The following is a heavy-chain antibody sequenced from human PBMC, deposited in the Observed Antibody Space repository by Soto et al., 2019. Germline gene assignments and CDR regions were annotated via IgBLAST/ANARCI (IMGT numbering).Heavy chain of an antibody. CDR3: ARGVKYGAYSRWFDP. J-gene: IGHJ5*02. D-gene: IGHD4-17*01. V-gene: IGHV1-8*01. CDR2: MNPNSGNT. CDR1: GYTFTSYD. Sequence: QVQLVQSGAEVKKPGASVKVSCKASGYTFTSYDINWVRQATGQGLEYLGWMNPNSGNTGYVQKFQGRVTMTRDTSKSTAYMELSSLRSEDTAVYFCARGVKYGAYSRWFDPWGQGTRVTVSS.